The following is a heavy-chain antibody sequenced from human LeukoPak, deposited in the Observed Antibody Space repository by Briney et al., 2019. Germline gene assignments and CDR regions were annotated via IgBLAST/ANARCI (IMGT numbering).Heavy chain of an antibody. CDR2: INSDGSST. J-gene: IGHJ6*02. D-gene: IGHD1-26*01. Sequence: GGSLRLSCAASGFTFSSYWMHWVRQAPGKGLVWVSRINSDGSSTSYADSVKGRFTISRDNSKNTLYLQMNSLRAEDTAVYYCARISGRYSRGMDVWGQGTTVTVSS. CDR3: ARISGRYSRGMDV. V-gene: IGHV3-74*01. CDR1: GFTFSSYW.